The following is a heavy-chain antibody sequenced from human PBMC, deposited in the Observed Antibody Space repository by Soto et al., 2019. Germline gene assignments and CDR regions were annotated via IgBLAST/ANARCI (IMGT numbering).Heavy chain of an antibody. J-gene: IGHJ4*02. V-gene: IGHV3-23*01. CDR1: GFTFSSYA. D-gene: IGHD6-25*01. CDR2: ISGSGGTT. Sequence: EVQLLESGGGLVQPGRSLRLSCAASGFTFSSYAMSWVRQAPGKGLEWVSAISGSGGTTYYADSEKGRFTISRDNSKNTLFLQMNSLRAEDTAVYYCAKFFVETGGSSGWPWSFHYWGQGTLVTVSS. CDR3: AKFFVETGGSSGWPWSFHY.